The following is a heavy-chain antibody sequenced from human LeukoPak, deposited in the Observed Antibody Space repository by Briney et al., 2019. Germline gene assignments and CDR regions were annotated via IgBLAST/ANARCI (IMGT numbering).Heavy chain of an antibody. V-gene: IGHV3-30*02. J-gene: IGHJ4*02. CDR2: IRYDGSIK. D-gene: IGHD5-18*01. CDR3: AKDKYSPFDY. CDR1: GFTFSSYG. Sequence: GGSLRLSCAASGFTFSSYGMHWIRQAPGKGLEWVALIRYDGSIKYYADSVKGRFTISRDNSKDTLYLQMNSLRAEDTAVYYCAKDKYSPFDYWGQGTLVTVSS.